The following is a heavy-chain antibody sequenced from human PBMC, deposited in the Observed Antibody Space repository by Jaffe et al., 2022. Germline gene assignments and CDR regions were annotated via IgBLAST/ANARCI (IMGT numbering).Heavy chain of an antibody. CDR2: IDWDDDK. V-gene: IGHV2-70*01. J-gene: IGHJ6*03. D-gene: IGHD6-6*01. Sequence: QVTLRESGPALVKPTQTLTLTCTFSGFSLSTSGMCVSWIRQPPGKALEWLALIDWDDDKYYSTSLKTRLTISKDTSKNQVVLTMTNMDPVDTATYYCARIDSSYDAYYYYYMDVWGKGTTVTVSS. CDR1: GFSLSTSGMC. CDR3: ARIDSSYDAYYYYYMDV.